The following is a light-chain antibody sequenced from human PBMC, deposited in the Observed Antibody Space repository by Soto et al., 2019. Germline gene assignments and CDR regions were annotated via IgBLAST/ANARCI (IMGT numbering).Light chain of an antibody. CDR3: QQYGSSPGT. J-gene: IGKJ1*01. Sequence: EIVLTQSPGTLSLSPGERATLSCRASQSVSSSYLAWYHHKPGQPPRLLIYGASSRATGIPDRFSGSGSGTDFTLVISRLGPEDFAVYYCQQYGSSPGTFGQGTKVEIK. CDR1: QSVSSSY. V-gene: IGKV3-20*01. CDR2: GAS.